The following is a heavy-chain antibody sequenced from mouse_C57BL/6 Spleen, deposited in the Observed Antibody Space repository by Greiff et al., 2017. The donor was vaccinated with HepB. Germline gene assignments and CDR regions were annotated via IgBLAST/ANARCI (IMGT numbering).Heavy chain of an antibody. Sequence: EVQLQQSGPELVKPGASVKMSCKASGYTFTDYYMHWVKQSHGKSLEWIGYIYPNNGGNGYNQKVKGKATLTVDKSSSTAYMELRSLTSEDSAVYYCARWGSTMITTTGSWFAYWGQGTLVTVSA. V-gene: IGHV1-34*01. CDR2: IYPNNGGN. CDR3: ARWGSTMITTTGSWFAY. D-gene: IGHD2-4*01. J-gene: IGHJ3*01. CDR1: GYTFTDYY.